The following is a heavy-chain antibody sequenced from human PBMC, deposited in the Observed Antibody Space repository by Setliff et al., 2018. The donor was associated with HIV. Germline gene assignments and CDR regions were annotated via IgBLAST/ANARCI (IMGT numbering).Heavy chain of an antibody. Sequence: GESLKISCKASGYSFTNYWIGWVRQMPGKGLEWMGIIYPGDSDTRYSPSFQGQVTISRDNSKNTLYLQMNSLRAEDTAVYYCAKDRGSGYYYPNWFDPWGQGTVVTVSS. D-gene: IGHD3-22*01. V-gene: IGHV5-51*01. CDR2: IYPGDSDT. CDR3: AKDRGSGYYYPNWFDP. J-gene: IGHJ5*02. CDR1: GYSFTNYW.